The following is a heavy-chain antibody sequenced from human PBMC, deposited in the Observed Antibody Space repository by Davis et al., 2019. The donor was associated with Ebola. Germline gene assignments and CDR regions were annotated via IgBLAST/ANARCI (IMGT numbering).Heavy chain of an antibody. Sequence: PGGSLRLSCAASGFPFSDYAMTWVRQAPGKGLEWVSGISESGRNTYYADSVKGRFTISRDNTNNSLYLQMNSLRAEDTAVYYCARDSGIFGDYYFDSWGQGTLVTVSS. D-gene: IGHD3-10*02. J-gene: IGHJ4*02. CDR1: GFPFSDYA. CDR3: ARDSGIFGDYYFDS. V-gene: IGHV3-23*01. CDR2: ISESGRNT.